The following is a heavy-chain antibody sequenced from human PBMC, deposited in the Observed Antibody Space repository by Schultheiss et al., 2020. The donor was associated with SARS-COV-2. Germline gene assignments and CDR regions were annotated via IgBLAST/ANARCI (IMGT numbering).Heavy chain of an antibody. Sequence: GGSLRLSCAASGFTFSSYAIHWVRQVPGKGLEHVSALSASGGSAYYADSVKGRFTISRDMSKNMLDLQMTSLRIEDTAVYYCVKGGVTIFGVVIGSNDYYGMDVWGQGTTVTVSS. V-gene: IGHV3-64D*06. CDR2: LSASGGSA. CDR1: GFTFSSYA. D-gene: IGHD3-3*01. J-gene: IGHJ6*02. CDR3: VKGGVTIFGVVIGSNDYYGMDV.